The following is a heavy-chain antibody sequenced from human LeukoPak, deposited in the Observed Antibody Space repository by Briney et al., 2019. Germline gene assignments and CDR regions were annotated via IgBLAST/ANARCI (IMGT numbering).Heavy chain of an antibody. V-gene: IGHV3-53*01. Sequence: GGSLRLSCAASGFTVITNDMTWVRQAPGKGLEWVSVLYNDGNTKYADSVQGRFTISRDNSKNTLYLEMNSLSPDRTAVYYCPRGVYPLAPNPLAYWGQGTLV. CDR1: GFTVITND. CDR2: LYNDGNT. J-gene: IGHJ4*02. CDR3: PRGVYPLAPNPLAY. D-gene: IGHD1-1*01.